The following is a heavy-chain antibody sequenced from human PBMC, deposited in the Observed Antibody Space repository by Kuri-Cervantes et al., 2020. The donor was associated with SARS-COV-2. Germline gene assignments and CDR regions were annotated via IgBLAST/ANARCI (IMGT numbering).Heavy chain of an antibody. CDR2: IIPIFGTA. CDR1: GGTFSSYA. J-gene: IGHJ4*02. D-gene: IGHD6-19*01. Sequence: SVKVSCKASGGTFSSYAISWVRQAPGQGREWMGGIIPIFGTANYAQKFQGRVTITADESTSTAYMELSSLRSEDTAVYYCARALGGQWLAFDYWGQGTLVTVSS. V-gene: IGHV1-69*13. CDR3: ARALGGQWLAFDY.